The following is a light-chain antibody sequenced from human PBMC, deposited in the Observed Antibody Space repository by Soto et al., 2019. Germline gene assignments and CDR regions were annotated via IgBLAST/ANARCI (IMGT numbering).Light chain of an antibody. Sequence: QSALTQPASVSGSPGQSITISCSGTSRDIGAYNLVSWYQQPPGKAPKLLIYEVRNRPSGISYRFSGSKSGTTASLTISSLLPEDEADYYCSAYTSRSTLVFGGGTKVPVL. V-gene: IGLV2-14*01. CDR2: EVR. J-gene: IGLJ2*01. CDR3: SAYTSRSTLV. CDR1: SRDIGAYNL.